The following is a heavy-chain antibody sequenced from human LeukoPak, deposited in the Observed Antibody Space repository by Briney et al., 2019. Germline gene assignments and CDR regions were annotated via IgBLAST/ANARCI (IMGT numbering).Heavy chain of an antibody. Sequence: GGSLRLSCAGSGFTFSSYAMSWVRQAPGKGLEWVSAISHSSGGTYYVDSVKGRFTISRDNSEKMLYLQMNSLRAEGTAIYYCAKGNNFYDSSGHYDFWGQGALVTVSS. CDR1: GFTFSSYA. J-gene: IGHJ4*02. V-gene: IGHV3-23*01. CDR3: AKGNNFYDSSGHYDF. D-gene: IGHD3-22*01. CDR2: ISHSSGGT.